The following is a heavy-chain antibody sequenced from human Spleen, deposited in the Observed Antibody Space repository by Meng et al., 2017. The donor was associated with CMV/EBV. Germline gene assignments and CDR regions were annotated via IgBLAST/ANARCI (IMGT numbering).Heavy chain of an antibody. CDR1: GYTFTSYD. Sequence: ASVKVSCKASGYTFTSYDINWVRQATGQGLEWMGWMNPNSGNTGYAQKFQGRVTMTRDTSTSTVYMELSSLKSEDTAVCYCVTEPLLGYRFDYWGQGTLVTVSS. D-gene: IGHD2-2*01. V-gene: IGHV1-8*01. CDR3: VTEPLLGYRFDY. CDR2: MNPNSGNT. J-gene: IGHJ4*02.